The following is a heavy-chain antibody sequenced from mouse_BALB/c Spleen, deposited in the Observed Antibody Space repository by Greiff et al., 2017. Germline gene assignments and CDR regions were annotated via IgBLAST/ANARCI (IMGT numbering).Heavy chain of an antibody. J-gene: IGHJ3*01. D-gene: IGHD2-4*01. Sequence: EVQLVESGPDLVKPSQSLSLTCTVTGYSITSGYSWPWIRQFPGNKLEWMGYIHYSGSTNYNPSLKSRISITRDTSKNQFFLQLNSVTTEDTATYYCASRYYDYESEFAYWGQGTLVTVSA. V-gene: IGHV3-1*02. CDR1: GYSITSGYS. CDR3: ASRYYDYESEFAY. CDR2: IHYSGST.